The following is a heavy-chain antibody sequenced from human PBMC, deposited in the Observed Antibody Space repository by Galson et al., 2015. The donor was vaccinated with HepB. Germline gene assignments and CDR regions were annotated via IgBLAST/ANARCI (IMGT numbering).Heavy chain of an antibody. Sequence: SLRLSCAASGFTFSSYGLHWVRQAPGKGLEWMAVIWYDGSYKYYADSVKGRFTISRDNSKNTLYLQMNSLRAEDTAVYYCAGEGGVDSGYDYWGQGTLVTVSS. CDR2: IWYDGSYK. J-gene: IGHJ4*02. CDR1: GFTFSSYG. V-gene: IGHV3-33*01. D-gene: IGHD5-12*01. CDR3: AGEGGVDSGYDY.